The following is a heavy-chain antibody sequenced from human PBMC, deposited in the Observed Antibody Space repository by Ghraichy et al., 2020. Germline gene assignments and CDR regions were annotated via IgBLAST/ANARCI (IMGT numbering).Heavy chain of an antibody. V-gene: IGHV4-59*01. D-gene: IGHD1-26*01. CDR2: IYYSGST. J-gene: IGHJ5*02. CDR1: GGSISSYY. CDR3: ARTSDRENWFDP. Sequence: SETLSPTCTVSGGSISSYYWSWIRQPPGKGLEWIGYIYYSGSTNYNPSLKSRVTISVDTSKNQFSLKLSSVTAADTAVYYCARTSDRENWFDPWGQGTLVTVSS.